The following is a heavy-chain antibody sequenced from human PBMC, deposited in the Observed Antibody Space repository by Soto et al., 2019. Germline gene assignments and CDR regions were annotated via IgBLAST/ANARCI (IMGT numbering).Heavy chain of an antibody. D-gene: IGHD3-3*01. CDR3: ARGRTYYDFWSGPNPHADYYYYYMDV. Sequence: SVKVSCKASGGTFSSYTISWVRQAPGQGLEWMGRIIPILGIANYAQKFQGRVTITADKSTSTAYMELSSLRSEDTAVYYCARGRTYYDFWSGPNPHADYYYYYMDVWGKGTTVTVSS. CDR1: GGTFSSYT. V-gene: IGHV1-69*02. CDR2: IIPILGIA. J-gene: IGHJ6*03.